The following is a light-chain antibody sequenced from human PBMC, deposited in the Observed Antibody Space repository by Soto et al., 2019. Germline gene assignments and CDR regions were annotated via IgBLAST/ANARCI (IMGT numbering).Light chain of an antibody. Sequence: QSVLTQPRSVSGSPGQSVTISCTGTSNYVSWYQQDPGKAPKLIIYDVSKRPSGVPDRSSGSKSGNTASLTISGLQAEDEADYFCCSFAGSYTSYVFGTGTKSPS. CDR3: CSFAGSYTSYV. CDR2: DVS. J-gene: IGLJ1*01. V-gene: IGLV2-11*01. CDR1: SNY.